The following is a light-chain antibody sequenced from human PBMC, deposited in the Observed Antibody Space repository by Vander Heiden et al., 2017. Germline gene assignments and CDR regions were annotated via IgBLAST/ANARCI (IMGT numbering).Light chain of an antibody. Sequence: DIVLTQSPGTLSLSPGERATLSCRASQSVRSSYLAWYQQKPGQSPRLLIYGASSRATGIPDRFSGSGSGTDFTLTISRLEPEDFALYYCQQYGSSPMYSFGQGTKLEIK. CDR3: QQYGSSPMYS. V-gene: IGKV3-20*01. J-gene: IGKJ2*03. CDR1: QSVRSSY. CDR2: GAS.